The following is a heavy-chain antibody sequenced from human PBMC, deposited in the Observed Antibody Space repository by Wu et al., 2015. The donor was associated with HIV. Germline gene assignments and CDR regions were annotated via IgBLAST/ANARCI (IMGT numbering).Heavy chain of an antibody. J-gene: IGHJ6*02. CDR2: INPLFGTT. V-gene: IGHV1-69*05. CDR1: GYIFTDYG. D-gene: IGHD5-12*01. CDR3: ARNTDSVATSLYSLGV. Sequence: VQLVQSGGEVKKPGASVRVACKASGYIFTDYGINWVRQAPGQGLEWMGGINPLFGTTKHAQKFQDRVTFTTDESKTTAYMELSSLRSEDTAVYYCARNTDSVATSLYSLGVWGHGTTVTVSS.